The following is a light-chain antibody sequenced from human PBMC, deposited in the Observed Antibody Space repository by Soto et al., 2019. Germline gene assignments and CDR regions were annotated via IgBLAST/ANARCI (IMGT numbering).Light chain of an antibody. CDR1: RSVSVY. CDR3: HQRQYWPPIT. J-gene: IGKJ5*01. V-gene: IGKV3-11*01. Sequence: VLTQSPGTLSLSPGERATLSCRASRSVSVYLDWYQQKPGQAPRLLISDASNRATGIPARFSGSGSGTDFTLTISSLEPEDFAVYYCHQRQYWPPITFGQGTRLAIK. CDR2: DAS.